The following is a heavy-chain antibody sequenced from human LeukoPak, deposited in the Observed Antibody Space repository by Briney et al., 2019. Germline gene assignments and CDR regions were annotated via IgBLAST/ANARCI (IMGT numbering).Heavy chain of an antibody. Sequence: SQTLSLTCTVSGGSISSGGYSWSWLRQHPGKGLEWIGYIYYSGSTYYNPSLKSRVTISVDTSKNQFSLKLSSVTAADTAVYYCVTSYGMDVWGQGTTVTVSS. CDR3: VTSYGMDV. V-gene: IGHV4-31*03. CDR1: GGSISSGGYS. CDR2: IYYSGST. J-gene: IGHJ6*02.